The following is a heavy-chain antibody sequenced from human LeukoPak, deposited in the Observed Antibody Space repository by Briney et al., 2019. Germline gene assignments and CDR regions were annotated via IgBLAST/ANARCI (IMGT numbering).Heavy chain of an antibody. V-gene: IGHV1-3*01. CDR3: ARGYDPLDY. CDR2: INAGNGNT. Sequence: ASVKVSCKASEYTFTDYAINWVRQAPGQRLEWMGWINAGNGNTRYSQRFQGRVTITRDTSASTAYMELSSLTSEDTAVYYCARGYDPLDYWGQGTLVTVSS. CDR1: EYTFTDYA. J-gene: IGHJ4*02. D-gene: IGHD1-1*01.